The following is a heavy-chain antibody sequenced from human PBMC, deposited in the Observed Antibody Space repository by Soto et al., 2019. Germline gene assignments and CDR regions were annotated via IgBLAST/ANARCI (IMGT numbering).Heavy chain of an antibody. Sequence: EVQLLESGGGLVQPGGSLRLSCAASGFTFTSYAMNWVRLAPGKGLEWESAISGTGYNTYYADSVKGRFTISRDNTKNTLYLQLNSLRAEDTAVYYCAKAGFSSSWSPTYFDYWGQGTLVTVSS. CDR2: ISGTGYNT. D-gene: IGHD6-13*01. CDR3: AKAGFSSSWSPTYFDY. J-gene: IGHJ4*02. CDR1: GFTFTSYA. V-gene: IGHV3-23*01.